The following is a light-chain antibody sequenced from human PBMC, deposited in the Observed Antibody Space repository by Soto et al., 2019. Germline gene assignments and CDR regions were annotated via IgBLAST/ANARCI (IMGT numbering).Light chain of an antibody. J-gene: IGKJ5*01. CDR3: QQYYTWRSIT. Sequence: VVTQSPSTLSVSPGDTATLSCRASQGVSSSLAWYQQKSGQAPRLLIYGASTRATGVPARFSGSGSGTEFTLTISRLQSEDSAVYYCQQYYTWRSITFGQGTRLEIK. CDR2: GAS. V-gene: IGKV3-15*01. CDR1: QGVSSS.